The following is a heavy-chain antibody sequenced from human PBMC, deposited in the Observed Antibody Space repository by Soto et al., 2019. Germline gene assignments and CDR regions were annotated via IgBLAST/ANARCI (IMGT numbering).Heavy chain of an antibody. J-gene: IGHJ4*02. CDR3: AKEYTSTSRGSFDY. D-gene: IGHD1-26*01. CDR1: GFTFSNYA. Sequence: EVHLLEFGGGLVQPGGSLRLSCAASGFTFSNYAMNWVRQAPGKGLEWVSGITGSSGRTFYADSVKARFTISRDNSKNTVYLQMNSVRADDTAVYYCAKEYTSTSRGSFDYWGQGALVTVAS. V-gene: IGHV3-23*01. CDR2: ITGSSGRT.